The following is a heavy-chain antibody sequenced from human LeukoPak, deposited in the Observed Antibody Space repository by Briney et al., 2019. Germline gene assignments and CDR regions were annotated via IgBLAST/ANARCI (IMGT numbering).Heavy chain of an antibody. D-gene: IGHD3-22*01. V-gene: IGHV4-39*01. Sequence: SETLSLTCTVSGGSISSSSYYWGWIRQPPGKGLEWIGSIYYSGSTYYNPSLKSRVTISVDTSKNQFSLKLSSVTAADTAVYYCARPKYYDSSVVAWGQGTLVTVSS. CDR3: ARPKYYDSSVVA. CDR2: IYYSGST. CDR1: GGSISSSSYY. J-gene: IGHJ5*02.